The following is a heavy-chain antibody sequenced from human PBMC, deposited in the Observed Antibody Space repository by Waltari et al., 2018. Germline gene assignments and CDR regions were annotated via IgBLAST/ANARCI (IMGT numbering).Heavy chain of an antibody. CDR3: ARVGYYEKSPGHWYFDL. D-gene: IGHD3-22*01. Sequence: EVQLVESGGGLVQPGGSLRLSCAASGFTFSSYSMNWVRQAPGKGLEWVSYISSISSTIYYADSVKGRFTISRDNAKNSLYLQMNSLRAEDTAVYYCARVGYYEKSPGHWYFDLWGRGTLVTVSS. CDR1: GFTFSSYS. CDR2: ISSISSTI. J-gene: IGHJ2*01. V-gene: IGHV3-48*01.